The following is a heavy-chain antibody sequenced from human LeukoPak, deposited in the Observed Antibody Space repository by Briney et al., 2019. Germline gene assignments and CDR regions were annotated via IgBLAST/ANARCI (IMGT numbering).Heavy chain of an antibody. V-gene: IGHV3-7*03. J-gene: IGHJ5*02. CDR1: GFTFSSYW. CDR2: IKQDGSEK. Sequence: GGSLRLSCAASGFTFSSYWMSWVRQAPGKGLEWVANIKQDGSEKYYVDSVKGRFTISRDNAKNSLYLQMNSLRAEDTAVYYCARDGSGIVGANWFDPWRQGTLVTVSS. D-gene: IGHD1-26*01. CDR3: ARDGSGIVGANWFDP.